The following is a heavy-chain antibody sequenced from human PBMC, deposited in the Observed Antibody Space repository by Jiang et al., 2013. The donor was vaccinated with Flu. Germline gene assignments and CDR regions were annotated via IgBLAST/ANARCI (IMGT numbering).Heavy chain of an antibody. CDR1: GDSINYYY. CDR3: ARDGSGFTSSRAFDY. Sequence: PGLVKPSETLSLTCTVSGDSINYYYWSWIRQPQGRDWSGLALSITVGTPNQPSLESRVTISVDRSKNQFSLNLTSVTAADTAVYYCARDGSGFTSSRAFDYWGQGTLVTVSS. CDR2: SITVGTP. D-gene: IGHD2-2*01. V-gene: IGHV4-59*01. J-gene: IGHJ4*02.